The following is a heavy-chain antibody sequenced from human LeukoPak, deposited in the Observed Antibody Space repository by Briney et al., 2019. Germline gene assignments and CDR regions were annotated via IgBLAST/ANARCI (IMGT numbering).Heavy chain of an antibody. J-gene: IGHJ4*02. CDR1: GFTDSSNY. Sequence: PGGSLRLSCAASGFTDSSNYMSWVRQAPGKGLEWVSVIYSGGSTYYADSVKGRFTISRDNSKKTLYLQMNSLRAEDTAVYYCARAKDPASGYFDYWGQGTLVTVSS. CDR3: ARAKDPASGYFDY. D-gene: IGHD2-15*01. CDR2: IYSGGST. V-gene: IGHV3-66*02.